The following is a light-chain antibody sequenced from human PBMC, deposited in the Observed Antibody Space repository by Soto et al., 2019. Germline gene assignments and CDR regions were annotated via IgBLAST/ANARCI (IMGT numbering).Light chain of an antibody. CDR2: GAY. CDR1: QSVSSSY. J-gene: IGKJ2*01. CDR3: QHYGSSPL. V-gene: IGKV3-20*01. Sequence: EIVLTQSPGTLSLSPGERATLSCRASQSVSSSYLAWYQQKPGQAPRLLIYGAYSRATGIPDRFSGSGSGTDFTLTISRLEPEDFAVYYGQHYGSSPLFGQGTKLEIK.